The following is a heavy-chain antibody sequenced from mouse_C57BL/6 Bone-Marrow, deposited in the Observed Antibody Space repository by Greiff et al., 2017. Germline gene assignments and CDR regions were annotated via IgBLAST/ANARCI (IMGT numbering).Heavy chain of an antibody. CDR3: AGTVWNYGSSDWYFDV. J-gene: IGHJ1*03. V-gene: IGHV1-69*01. D-gene: IGHD1-1*01. CDR2: IDPSDSYT. CDR1: GYTFTSYW. Sequence: QVQLQQPGAELVMPGASVKLSCKASGYTFTSYWMHWVKQRPGQGLEWIGEIDPSDSYTNYNQKFKGKSTLTVDKSSSTAYMQLSSLTSEDSAVYYCAGTVWNYGSSDWYFDVWGTGTTVTVSS.